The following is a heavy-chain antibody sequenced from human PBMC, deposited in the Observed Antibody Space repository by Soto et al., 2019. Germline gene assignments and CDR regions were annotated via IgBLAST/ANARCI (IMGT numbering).Heavy chain of an antibody. CDR2: IYYSGST. D-gene: IGHD3-22*01. V-gene: IGHV4-31*03. Sequence: QVQLQESGPGLVKPSQTLSLTCTVSGGSISSGGYYWSWIRQHPGKGLEWIGYIYYSGSTYYNPSLKSRVTISVDTSKNQFSLKLSSVTAADTVVYYCARGGGYYYDSSAHFDYWGQGTLVTVSS. CDR1: GGSISSGGYY. J-gene: IGHJ4*02. CDR3: ARGGGYYYDSSAHFDY.